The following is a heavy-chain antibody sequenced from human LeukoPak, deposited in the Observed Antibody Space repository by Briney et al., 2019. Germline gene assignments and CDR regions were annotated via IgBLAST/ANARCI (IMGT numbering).Heavy chain of an antibody. J-gene: IGHJ4*02. CDR2: ISASSTNV. D-gene: IGHD5/OR15-5a*01. CDR3: ARDLMGHSVYDRGDY. V-gene: IGHV3-21*01. CDR1: GFTFDSHT. Sequence: PGGSLRLSCAASGFTFDSHTVIWVRQAAGKGLEWVASISASSTNVFYADSVKGRFTISRDNSKNSLFLQMDSLRVEGTATYYCARDLMGHSVYDRGDYWGRGTLVTVSS.